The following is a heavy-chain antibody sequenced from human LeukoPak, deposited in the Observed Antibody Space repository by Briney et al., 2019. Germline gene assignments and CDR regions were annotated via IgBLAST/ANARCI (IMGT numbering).Heavy chain of an antibody. CDR2: ISWNSGSI. D-gene: IGHD6-19*01. V-gene: IGHV3-9*01. J-gene: IGHJ4*02. CDR1: GFTFDDYA. Sequence: GRSLRLSCAASGFTFDDYAMHWVRQAPGKGLEWVSGISWNSGSIGYADSVKGRFTISRDNAKNSLYLQTNSLRAEDTALYYCAKASSLAVAGSYFDYWGQGTLVTVSS. CDR3: AKASSLAVAGSYFDY.